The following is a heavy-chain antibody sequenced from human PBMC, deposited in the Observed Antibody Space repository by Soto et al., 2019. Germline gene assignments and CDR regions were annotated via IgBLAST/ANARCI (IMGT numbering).Heavy chain of an antibody. J-gene: IGHJ6*02. Sequence: PSETLSLTCTVSGGSISSGGYYWSWIRQHPGKGLEWIGYIYYSGSTYYNPSLRSRVTISVDTSKNQFSLKLSSVTAADTAVYYCARGDYDILTGPSSGPGYCYYGMDVWGQGTTVTVSS. V-gene: IGHV4-31*03. CDR1: GGSISSGGYY. CDR2: IYYSGST. CDR3: ARGDYDILTGPSSGPGYCYYGMDV. D-gene: IGHD3-9*01.